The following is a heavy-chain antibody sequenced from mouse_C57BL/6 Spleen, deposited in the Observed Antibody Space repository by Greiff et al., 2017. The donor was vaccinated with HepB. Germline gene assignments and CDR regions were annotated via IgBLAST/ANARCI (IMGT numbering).Heavy chain of an antibody. J-gene: IGHJ2*01. V-gene: IGHV1-81*01. Sequence: VKLVESGAELARPGASVKLSCKASGYTFTSYGISWVKQRTGQGLEWIGEIYPRSGNTYYNEKFKGKATLTADKSSSTAYMELRSLTSEDSAVYFCARDGNYPLDYWGQGTTLTVSS. CDR3: ARDGNYPLDY. CDR1: GYTFTSYG. CDR2: IYPRSGNT. D-gene: IGHD2-1*01.